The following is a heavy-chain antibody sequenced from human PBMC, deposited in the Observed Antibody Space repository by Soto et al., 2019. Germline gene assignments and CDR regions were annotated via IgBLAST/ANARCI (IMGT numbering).Heavy chain of an antibody. J-gene: IGHJ6*02. CDR1: TFTGYY. Sequence: TFTGYYMHWVRQAPGQGLEWMGWINPNSGGTNYAQKFQGWVTMTRDTSISTAYMELSRLRSDDTAVYYCARDGWYYYGSGSYPSYYYGMDVWGQGTTVTVSS. V-gene: IGHV1-2*04. CDR3: ARDGWYYYGSGSYPSYYYGMDV. D-gene: IGHD3-10*01. CDR2: INPNSGGT.